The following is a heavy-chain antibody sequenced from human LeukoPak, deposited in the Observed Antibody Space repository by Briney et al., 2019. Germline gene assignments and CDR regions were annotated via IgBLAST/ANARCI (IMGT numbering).Heavy chain of an antibody. CDR3: AKTLSGSYF. V-gene: IGHV4-39*01. Sequence: SETLSLTCTVSGDSISTSSYYWAWIRPPPGKGLEWIACVYYTGTTYYTPSLKSRVTISVDTSHNQFSLRLSSVTAADTAVYYWAKTLSGSYFWGQGTLVTVSS. J-gene: IGHJ4*02. CDR1: GDSISTSSYY. CDR2: VYYTGTT. D-gene: IGHD1-26*01.